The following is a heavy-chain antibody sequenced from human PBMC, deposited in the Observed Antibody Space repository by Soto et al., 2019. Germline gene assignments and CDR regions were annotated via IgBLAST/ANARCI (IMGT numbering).Heavy chain of an antibody. CDR2: IYYSGST. CDR1: GGSISSSSYY. CDR3: ARPAYCTNGVCYNPPPNYFDY. V-gene: IGHV4-39*01. D-gene: IGHD2-8*01. Sequence: PSETLSLTCTVSGGSISSSSYYWGWIRQPPGKGLEWIGSIYYSGSTYYNPSLKSRVTISVDTSKNQFSLKLSSVTAADTAVYYCARPAYCTNGVCYNPPPNYFDYWGQGTLVTVSS. J-gene: IGHJ4*02.